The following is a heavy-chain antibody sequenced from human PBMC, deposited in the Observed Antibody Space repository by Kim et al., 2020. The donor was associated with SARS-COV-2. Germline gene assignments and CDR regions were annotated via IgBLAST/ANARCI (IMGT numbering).Heavy chain of an antibody. CDR2: INHSGST. J-gene: IGHJ6*02. D-gene: IGHD2-15*01. CDR1: GGSFSGYY. CDR3: ARGHLAGLPRPNYYYYGMDV. V-gene: IGHV4-34*01. Sequence: SETLSLTCAVYGGSFSGYYWSWIRQPPGKGLEWIGEINHSGSTNYNPSLKSRVTISVDTSKNQFSLKLSSVTAADTAVYYCARGHLAGLPRPNYYYYGMDVWGQGTTVTVSS.